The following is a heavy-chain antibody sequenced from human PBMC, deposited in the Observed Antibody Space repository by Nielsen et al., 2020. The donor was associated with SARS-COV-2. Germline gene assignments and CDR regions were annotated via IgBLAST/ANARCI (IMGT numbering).Heavy chain of an antibody. CDR3: ARAPSYFEY. J-gene: IGHJ4*02. Sequence: GGSLRLSCATSGFTFSSYWMSWIRQAPGKGPEWLAYINLSGSTKAYADSVRGRFTISRDNAKNSLYLQMDTLRAEDTAVYYCARAPSYFEYWGQGTLVSVSS. CDR1: GFTFSSYW. V-gene: IGHV3-11*04. CDR2: INLSGSTK.